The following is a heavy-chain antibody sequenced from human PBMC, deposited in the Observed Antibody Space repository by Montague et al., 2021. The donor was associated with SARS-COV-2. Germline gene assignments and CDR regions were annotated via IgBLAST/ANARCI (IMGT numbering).Heavy chain of an antibody. CDR2: IYASGGT. CDR1: GDSISSFY. Sequence: SETLSLTCTVSGDSISSFYWNWIRQPAGKGLEWIGRIYASGGTNYNPSLKSRVTISLDTSKNQFSMRLSPVTAADTALYYCIRGLASVDSWGQGTLVTVSS. CDR3: IRGLASVDS. J-gene: IGHJ5*01. V-gene: IGHV4-4*07.